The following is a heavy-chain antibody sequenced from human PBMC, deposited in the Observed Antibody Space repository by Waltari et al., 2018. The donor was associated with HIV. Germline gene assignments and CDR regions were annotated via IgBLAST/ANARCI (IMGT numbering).Heavy chain of an antibody. J-gene: IGHJ4*02. CDR3: ASARETMGVYFES. D-gene: IGHD3-10*01. V-gene: IGHV1-69*08. CDR1: GGEFNSYS. Sequence: QLVQSGAEVRKPGSSVRVSCKASGGEFNSYSINWVRQVNGQGLEWVGRINPMSNTANNAQKFQGRVTVTADKSTSTAYMELSSLKSDDTGVYYCASARETMGVYFESWGQGSLVTVSS. CDR2: INPMSNTA.